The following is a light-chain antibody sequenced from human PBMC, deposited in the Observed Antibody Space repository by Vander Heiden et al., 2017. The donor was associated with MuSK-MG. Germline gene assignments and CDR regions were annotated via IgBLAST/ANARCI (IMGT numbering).Light chain of an antibody. CDR1: PSVSSSD. V-gene: IGKV3-20*01. Sequence: DIVLTQSPGTLSLSPGARATLSFRASPSVSSSDLAWYEQKPGQAHRPHTCVPSSGAPGIPDRCRGGGSGPAFTRTSSRLEPDDVAVYSCQQCGCDIFTLGEGTKVXIK. CDR2: VPS. CDR3: QQCGCDIFT. J-gene: IGKJ4*01.